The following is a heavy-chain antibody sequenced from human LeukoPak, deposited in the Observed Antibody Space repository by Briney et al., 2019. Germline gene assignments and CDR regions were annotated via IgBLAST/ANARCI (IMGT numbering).Heavy chain of an antibody. CDR3: ASGLELDY. V-gene: IGHV3-7*03. CDR2: IKQDGSEK. J-gene: IGHJ4*02. Sequence: GGSLRLSCVVSGFTSSKYWMSWLRQAPGKGPEWVANIKQDGSEKNYVDSVKGRFTISRDNAKNSLYLQMNSLRAEDTAVYYCASGLELDYWGQGTLVTVSS. CDR1: GFTSSKYW.